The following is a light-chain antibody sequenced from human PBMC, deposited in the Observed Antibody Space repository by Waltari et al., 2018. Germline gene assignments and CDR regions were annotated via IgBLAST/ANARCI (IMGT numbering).Light chain of an antibody. CDR1: SSDVGGYNY. CDR2: DVS. V-gene: IGLV2-11*01. Sequence: QSALTQPRSVSGSPGQSVTISCTGTSSDVGGYNYVSWYQQHPGKAPKLMIYDVSKRPLGGPDRFSGSKSGNTASLTSSGLQAEDEADYYCCSYAGSYTFVFGGGTKLTVL. CDR3: CSYAGSYTFV. J-gene: IGLJ2*01.